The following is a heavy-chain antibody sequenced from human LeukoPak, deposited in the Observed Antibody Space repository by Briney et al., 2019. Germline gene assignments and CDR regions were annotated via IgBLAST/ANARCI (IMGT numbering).Heavy chain of an antibody. J-gene: IGHJ4*02. V-gene: IGHV3-66*01. Sequence: GGSLRLSCAASGFSVSNYYMSWVRQAPGKGLEWVSVIYSGGSTYYADSVKGRFTISRDNSKNTLYLQMNSLRAEDTAVYYCARGLKEQQPRALDYWGQGTLVTVSS. CDR1: GFSVSNYY. CDR2: IYSGGST. D-gene: IGHD6-13*01. CDR3: ARGLKEQQPRALDY.